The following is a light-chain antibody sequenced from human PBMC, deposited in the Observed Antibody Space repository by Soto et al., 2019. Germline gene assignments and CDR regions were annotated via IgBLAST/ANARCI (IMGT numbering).Light chain of an antibody. CDR2: SNN. CDR1: SSNIGSKT. CDR3: AAWDDSLNGFVV. J-gene: IGLJ2*01. Sequence: QSVLTQPPSASGTPGQRVTISCSGSSSNIGSKTVNWYQQLPGTAPKLLIYSNNQRPSGIPDRLSGSKSGTSASLAISGLQSEDEADYYCAAWDDSLNGFVVFGEGTKLTVL. V-gene: IGLV1-44*01.